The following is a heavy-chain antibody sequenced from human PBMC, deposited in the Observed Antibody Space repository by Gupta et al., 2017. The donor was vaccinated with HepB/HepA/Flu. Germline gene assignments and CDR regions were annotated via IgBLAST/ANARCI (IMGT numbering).Heavy chain of an antibody. CDR3: ARDPSNDSHGNAFDL. Sequence: EMQLVESGGGLVQPGGSLGLSCAASGFPFSDYEMNWVRQAPGKGREWVAHITKSGGTIYSADSVKGRFTISRDNVKNSLFLQMTSLRAEDTAVYYCARDPSNDSHGNAFDLWGLGTMVTVSS. CDR1: GFPFSDYE. D-gene: IGHD1-14*01. CDR2: ITKSGGTI. J-gene: IGHJ3*01. V-gene: IGHV3-48*03.